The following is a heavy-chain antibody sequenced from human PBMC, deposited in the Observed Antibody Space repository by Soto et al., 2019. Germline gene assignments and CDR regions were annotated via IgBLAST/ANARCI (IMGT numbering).Heavy chain of an antibody. CDR1: GFTFSTYT. CDR3: AREDGVVGSSSAFDH. V-gene: IGHV3-21*01. CDR2: INGRSNYV. J-gene: IGHJ4*02. Sequence: EVQVVESGGGLVKPGGSLRLSCVFSGFTFSTYTMNWVRQAPGKGLEWVSSINGRSNYVYYADSVKGRFTISRDNAKTSLYLQMNRLRAEDTAIYYCAREDGVVGSSSAFDHWGRGTLVTVSS. D-gene: IGHD1-26*01.